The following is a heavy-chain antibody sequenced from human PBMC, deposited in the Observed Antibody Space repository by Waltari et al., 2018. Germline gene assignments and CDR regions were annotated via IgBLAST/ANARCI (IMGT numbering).Heavy chain of an antibody. CDR2: IRREPYNYAT. D-gene: IGHD6-19*01. CDR1: GFSFSGST. CDR3: SGGEVTGTDF. V-gene: IGHV3-73*01. Sequence: EVQVVESGVGLVQPGGSLKLSCATSGFSFSGSTIHWVRQTPGKGLEWVGRIRREPYNYATAYSASVKGRFTISRDDSKNTAYLQMNSLRTEDTAVYYCSGGEVTGTDFWGQGTLVTVSS. J-gene: IGHJ4*02.